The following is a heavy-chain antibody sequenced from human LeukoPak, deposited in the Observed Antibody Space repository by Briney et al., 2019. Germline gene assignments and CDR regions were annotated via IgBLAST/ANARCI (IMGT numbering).Heavy chain of an antibody. J-gene: IGHJ4*02. Sequence: PGGSPRLSCAPPGFSFTIYSMNSVRQAPGKGLEWVLSISSSSNYIYYADSVKGRFTISRDNAKNLLYLQMISLRAEDTAAYCCARDRAVSLYYFDFWGQGTLVTVSS. D-gene: IGHD1-26*01. V-gene: IGHV3-21*06. CDR1: GFSFTIYS. CDR2: ISSSSNYI. CDR3: ARDRAVSLYYFDF.